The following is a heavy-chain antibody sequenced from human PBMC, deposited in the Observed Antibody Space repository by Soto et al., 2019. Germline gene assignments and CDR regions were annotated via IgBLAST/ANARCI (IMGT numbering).Heavy chain of an antibody. Sequence: ASVKVSCKASGYTFTSYGISWVRQAPGQGLEWMGWISAYNGNTNYAQKLQGRVTMTTDTSTSTGSMELRSLRSDDTAVYYCATTYCSSTSCPASYGMDVWGQGTTVTVSS. D-gene: IGHD2-2*01. CDR2: ISAYNGNT. CDR1: GYTFTSYG. V-gene: IGHV1-18*04. CDR3: ATTYCSSTSCPASYGMDV. J-gene: IGHJ6*02.